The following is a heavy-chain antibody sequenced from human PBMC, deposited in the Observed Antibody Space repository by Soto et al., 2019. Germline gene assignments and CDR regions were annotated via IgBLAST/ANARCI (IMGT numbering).Heavy chain of an antibody. V-gene: IGHV4-31*03. CDR2: IYYRGNT. J-gene: IGHJ4*01. CDR3: GRRGYGSSDFGH. Sequence: SLTCTVSRGSVSSAPFYGTWVLHHQGKGLEWIVYIYYRGNTYYRTSLKSRVFITIDTFHNHYSLRLNSVTAEDTAVYCCGRRGYGSSDFGHWGQGTLVTVSS. D-gene: IGHD5-12*01. CDR1: RGSVSSAPFY.